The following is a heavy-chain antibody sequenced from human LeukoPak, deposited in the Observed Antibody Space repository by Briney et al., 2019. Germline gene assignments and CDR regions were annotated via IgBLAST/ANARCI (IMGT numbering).Heavy chain of an antibody. D-gene: IGHD3-3*01. CDR3: ARSYYDFYYFDY. CDR1: GFTFSSYG. Sequence: GGSLRLSCAASGFTFSSYGMHWVRQAPGKGLEWVAVIWYDGSNKYYADSVKGRFTISRDNSKNTLYLQMNSLRAEDTAVYYCARSYYDFYYFDYWGQGTLVTVSS. CDR2: IWYDGSNK. J-gene: IGHJ4*02. V-gene: IGHV3-33*01.